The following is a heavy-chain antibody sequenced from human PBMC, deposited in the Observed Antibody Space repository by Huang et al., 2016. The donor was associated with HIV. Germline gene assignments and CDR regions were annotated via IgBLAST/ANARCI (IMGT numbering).Heavy chain of an antibody. Sequence: QVQLVQSASELKMPGPSVKISCKTSGYTFRRYAMNWVRQAPGPGLEWMGGINTNTGNPTYAPGLAGRLVFSLDTSVNTAYLQISTLKAEDTAVYYCVRDASAYYPLYYFDFWGQGTLVTVSS. J-gene: IGHJ4*02. D-gene: IGHD3-3*01. V-gene: IGHV7-4-1*02. CDR1: GYTFRRYA. CDR3: VRDASAYYPLYYFDF. CDR2: INTNTGNP.